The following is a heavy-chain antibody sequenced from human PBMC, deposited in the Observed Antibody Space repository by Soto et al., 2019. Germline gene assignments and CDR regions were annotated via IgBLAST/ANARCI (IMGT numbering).Heavy chain of an antibody. CDR1: GGSISSYY. V-gene: IGHV4-59*01. Sequence: SETLSLTCTVSGGSISSYYWSWIRQPPGKGLEWIGYIYYSGSTNYNPSLKSRVTISVDTPKNQFSLKLSSVTAADTAVYYCAREKDRLSLRGYYYYGRDVWGKGTTVTVSS. CDR3: AREKDRLSLRGYYYYGRDV. J-gene: IGHJ6*04. CDR2: IYYSGST. D-gene: IGHD3-10*01.